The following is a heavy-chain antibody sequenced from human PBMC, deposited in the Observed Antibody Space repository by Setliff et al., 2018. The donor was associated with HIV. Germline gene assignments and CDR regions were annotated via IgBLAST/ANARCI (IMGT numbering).Heavy chain of an antibody. Sequence: SETLSLTCSVSGVSINRTDHYWGWIRQSPGKSLEWIGSVSQSGSTYYNPSLKSRVTISVDRSKNLFSLKLISVTAADQGVYYCARVPVPGANWFDPWGLGTLVTVSS. CDR2: VSQSGST. J-gene: IGHJ5*02. CDR3: ARVPVPGANWFDP. V-gene: IGHV4-39*01. CDR1: GVSINRTDHY.